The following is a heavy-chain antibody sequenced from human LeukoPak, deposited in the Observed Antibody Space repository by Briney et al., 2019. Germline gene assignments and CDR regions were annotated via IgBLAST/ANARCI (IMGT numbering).Heavy chain of an antibody. V-gene: IGHV3-23*01. J-gene: IGHJ3*02. CDR2: ITGSGGST. CDR1: GFTFSSYA. Sequence: GGSLRLSCAASGFTFSSYAMSWVRQAPGKGLEWVSAITGSGGSTYYADSVKGRFTISRDNSKNTLYLQMNSLRAEDTAVYYCAKKGYGDYVVRSAFDIWGQGTMVTASS. D-gene: IGHD4-17*01. CDR3: AKKGYGDYVVRSAFDI.